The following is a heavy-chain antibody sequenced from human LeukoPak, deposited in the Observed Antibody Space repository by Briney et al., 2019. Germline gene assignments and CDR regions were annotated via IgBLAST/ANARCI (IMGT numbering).Heavy chain of an antibody. Sequence: TGGSLRLSCAASGFTFDDFGMHWVRQGPGKGPEWVSGISWNSGTIGYGDSVKGRFTISRDNAKNSLYLQMKSLRAEDTALYYCVKDLGSSIRNPTFDYWGQGTLVTVSS. D-gene: IGHD2-2*01. CDR2: ISWNSGTI. V-gene: IGHV3-9*01. J-gene: IGHJ4*02. CDR3: VKDLGSSIRNPTFDY. CDR1: GFTFDDFG.